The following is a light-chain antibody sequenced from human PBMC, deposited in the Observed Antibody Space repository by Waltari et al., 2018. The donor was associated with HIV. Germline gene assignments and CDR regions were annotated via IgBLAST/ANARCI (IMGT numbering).Light chain of an antibody. Sequence: DILLTQSPATLSVSPGVRGTLSCRASQSVGLNLAVYQQRPGQPPRLLVYGASTRASDVSTRSRSSGSGTEFTLTITCVRSEDFATYFCQQYDVWPLTFSGGT. CDR3: QQYDVWPLT. CDR1: QSVGLN. CDR2: GAS. J-gene: IGKJ4*01. V-gene: IGKV3-15*01.